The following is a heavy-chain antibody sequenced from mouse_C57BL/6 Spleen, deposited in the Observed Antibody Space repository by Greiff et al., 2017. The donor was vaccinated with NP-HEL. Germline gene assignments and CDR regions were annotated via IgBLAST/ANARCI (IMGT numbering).Heavy chain of an antibody. CDR1: GYSITSGYY. Sequence: EVKLMESGPGLVKPSQSLSLTCSVTGYSITSGYYWNWIRQFPGNNLEWMGYISYDGSNNYNPSLKNRISITRDTSKNQFFLKLNSVTTEDTATYYCARGNYGSLGGYWGQGTSVTVSS. CDR3: ARGNYGSLGGY. J-gene: IGHJ4*01. D-gene: IGHD1-1*01. V-gene: IGHV3-6*01. CDR2: ISYDGSN.